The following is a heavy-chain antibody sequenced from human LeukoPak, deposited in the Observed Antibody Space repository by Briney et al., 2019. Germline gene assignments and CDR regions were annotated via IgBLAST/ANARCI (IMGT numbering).Heavy chain of an antibody. D-gene: IGHD1-26*01. Sequence: PSQTLSLTCTVSGGSISSGSYYWSWIRQPAGKGLQWIGRLHTSGSANYKPSLRSRVTISVDTSKKQSSLKLTSMTAADTAVYYCARDRGGIVGDTNAFDIWGQGTMVTVSS. CDR2: LHTSGSA. CDR3: ARDRGGIVGDTNAFDI. V-gene: IGHV4-61*02. CDR1: GGSISSGSYY. J-gene: IGHJ3*02.